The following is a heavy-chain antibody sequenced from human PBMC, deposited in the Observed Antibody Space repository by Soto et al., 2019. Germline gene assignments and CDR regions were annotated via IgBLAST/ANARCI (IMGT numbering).Heavy chain of an antibody. D-gene: IGHD6-19*01. CDR2: ISGSGGST. CDR3: AKDLIRSSGWGDAFDI. J-gene: IGHJ3*02. Sequence: EVQLLESGGGLVQPGGSLRLSCAASGFTFSSYAMSWVRQAPGKGLEWVSAISGSGGSTYYADSVKGRFTISRDNSKNTLELQMNSLRAEDTAVYYCAKDLIRSSGWGDAFDIWGQGTMVTVSS. V-gene: IGHV3-23*01. CDR1: GFTFSSYA.